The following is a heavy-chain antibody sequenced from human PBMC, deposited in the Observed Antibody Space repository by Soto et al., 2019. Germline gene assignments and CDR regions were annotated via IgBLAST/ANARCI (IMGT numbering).Heavy chain of an antibody. CDR2: IWYDGSNK. J-gene: IGHJ4*02. V-gene: IGHV3-33*01. Sequence: QVQLVESGGGVVQPGRSLRLSCAASGFTFSSYGMHWVRQAPGKGLERVAVIWYDGSNKYYADSVKGRFTISRDNSKNTLYMQMNSLRAEDTAVYYCERDRLYDSSGYTFDYWGQGTLVTVSS. D-gene: IGHD3-22*01. CDR1: GFTFSSYG. CDR3: ERDRLYDSSGYTFDY.